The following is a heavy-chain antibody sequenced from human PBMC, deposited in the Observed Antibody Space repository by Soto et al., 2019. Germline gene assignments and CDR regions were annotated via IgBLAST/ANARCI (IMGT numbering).Heavy chain of an antibody. CDR1: GFTFSSYG. D-gene: IGHD6-19*01. Sequence: PGGSLRLSCAASGFTFSSYGMHWVRQAPGKGLEWVAVIWYDGSNKYYADSVKGRFTIPRDNSKNTLYLQMNSLRAEDTAVYYCARDTSDSSGWPYYYYGMDVWGQGTTVTVSS. CDR3: ARDTSDSSGWPYYYYGMDV. J-gene: IGHJ6*02. CDR2: IWYDGSNK. V-gene: IGHV3-33*01.